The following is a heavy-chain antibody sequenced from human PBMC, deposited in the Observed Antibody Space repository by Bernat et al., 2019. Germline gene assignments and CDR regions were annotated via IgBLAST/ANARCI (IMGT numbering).Heavy chain of an antibody. CDR2: IYSSGST. Sequence: EVQLVESGGGLVQPGGSPRLSCAVSGFTVSSNYMSWVRQAPGKGLEWVSVIYSSGSTYYADSVKGRFTISRDNSKNTLYLQMNSLRAEDTAVYYCARDPLPCCLDYWGQGTLVTVSS. CDR3: ARDPLPCCLDY. J-gene: IGHJ4*02. V-gene: IGHV3-66*01. D-gene: IGHD3-10*02. CDR1: GFTVSSNY.